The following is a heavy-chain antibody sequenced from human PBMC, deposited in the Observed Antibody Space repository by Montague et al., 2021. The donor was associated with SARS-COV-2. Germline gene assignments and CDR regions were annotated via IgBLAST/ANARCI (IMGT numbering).Heavy chain of an antibody. CDR1: GASMSGYY. D-gene: IGHD2-15*01. Sequence: SETLSLTCTVSGASMSGYYYCWVRQAPGTGLEWIGYIFYSGSTSXNPSLNSRVTISIDKSKKQFSLKLTSVTAADTAVYFCAREGGTKSSHWWGAFDSWGHGTLVTVSS. CDR2: IFYSGST. V-gene: IGHV4-59*01. CDR3: AREGGTKSSHWWGAFDS. J-gene: IGHJ5*01.